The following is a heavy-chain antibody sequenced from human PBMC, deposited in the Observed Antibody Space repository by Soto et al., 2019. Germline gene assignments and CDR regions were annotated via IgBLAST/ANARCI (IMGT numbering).Heavy chain of an antibody. CDR2: LYNSWTT. Sequence: QVQLRESGPGLVKPSETLSLTCSVSGASISTYYWSWIRQPAGKGLEWIGRLYNSWTTKYNPSLKTRVTMSLDTSNNPFSLNLSSVTAADTAVYYCARDTSYCTTTTCHYGLAVWGQGTTVTVSS. J-gene: IGHJ6*02. CDR1: GASISTYY. V-gene: IGHV4-4*07. CDR3: ARDTSYCTTTTCHYGLAV. D-gene: IGHD2-2*01.